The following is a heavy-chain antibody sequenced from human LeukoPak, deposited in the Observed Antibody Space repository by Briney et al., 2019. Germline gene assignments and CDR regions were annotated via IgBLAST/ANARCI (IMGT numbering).Heavy chain of an antibody. CDR3: AREEGYCSGGSCYSFRYFDY. J-gene: IGHJ4*02. Sequence: GGSLRLSCAASGFTFSSYGMHWVRQAPGKGLEWVAFIRYDGSNKYYADSVKGRFTISRDNSKNTLYLQMNSLRAEDTAVYYCAREEGYCSGGSCYSFRYFDYWGQGTLVTVSS. D-gene: IGHD2-15*01. CDR2: IRYDGSNK. V-gene: IGHV3-30*02. CDR1: GFTFSSYG.